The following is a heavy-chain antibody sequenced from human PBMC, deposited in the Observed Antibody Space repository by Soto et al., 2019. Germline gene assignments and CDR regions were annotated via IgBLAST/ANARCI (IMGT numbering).Heavy chain of an antibody. CDR3: AKDGRNYDILTGYYKDDAFDI. CDR1: GFTFSSYG. D-gene: IGHD3-9*01. Sequence: GGSLRLSCAASGFTFSSYGMHWVRQAPGKGLEWVAVISYDGSNKYYADSVKGRFTISRDNSKNTLYLQMNSLRAEDTAVYYCAKDGRNYDILTGYYKDDAFDIWGQGTMVTVSS. CDR2: ISYDGSNK. V-gene: IGHV3-30*18. J-gene: IGHJ3*02.